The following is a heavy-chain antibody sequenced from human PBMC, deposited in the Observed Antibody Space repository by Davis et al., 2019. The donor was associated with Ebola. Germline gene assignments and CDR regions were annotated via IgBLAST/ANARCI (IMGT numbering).Heavy chain of an antibody. CDR3: ARESGGGIDY. V-gene: IGHV3-49*04. J-gene: IGHJ4*02. CDR2: IRNKAYGGTT. Sequence: LKISCTASGFNFGEYALTWVRQTPRKGLEWVGFIRNKAYGGTTEYAASVKGRFTISRDDSGNIAYLQMNSLKIEDTAVYYCARESGGGIDYWGQGTLVTVSS. CDR1: GFNFGEYA. D-gene: IGHD1-26*01.